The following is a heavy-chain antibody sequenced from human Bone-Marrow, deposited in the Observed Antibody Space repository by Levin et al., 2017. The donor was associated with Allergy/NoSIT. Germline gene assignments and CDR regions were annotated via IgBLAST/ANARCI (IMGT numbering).Heavy chain of an antibody. Sequence: PGESLKISCQGSGYAFTLYYIAWVRQMPGKGLEWMGRIHPGNSKTTYSPSFEGQVTISADKSTTTAYLHWGGLRASDTAMYYCARLGGNWLDPWGQGTLVTVSS. D-gene: IGHD3-16*01. V-gene: IGHV5-51*01. CDR1: GYAFTLYY. CDR2: IHPGNSKT. CDR3: ARLGGNWLDP. J-gene: IGHJ5*02.